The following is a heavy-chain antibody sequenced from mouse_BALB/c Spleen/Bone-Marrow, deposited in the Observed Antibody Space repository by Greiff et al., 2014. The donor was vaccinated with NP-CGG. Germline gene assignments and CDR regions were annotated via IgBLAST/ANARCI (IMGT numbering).Heavy chain of an antibody. Sequence: QVHVKQSGPGLVAPSQTLSITCTVSGFSLTSYGVHWVRQSPGKGLEWLGVIWAGGSTNYNSALMSRLSISKDNSKSQVFLKMNSQQTDDTAMYYCARYYYGFLDYWGQGTTLTVSS. CDR2: IWAGGST. CDR1: GFSLTSYG. V-gene: IGHV2-9*02. J-gene: IGHJ2*01. D-gene: IGHD1-2*01. CDR3: ARYYYGFLDY.